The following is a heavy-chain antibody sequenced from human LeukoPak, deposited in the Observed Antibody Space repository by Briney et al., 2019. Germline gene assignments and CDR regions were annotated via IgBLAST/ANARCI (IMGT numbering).Heavy chain of an antibody. J-gene: IGHJ4*02. V-gene: IGHV3-43*02. Sequence: QPGCSLRLTCAATGFIFHAYVMRLVRQAPGRGLELVSLFNGGGSERHYADSVKGRFTISRDNSKNSLHLQMNSLRSEDAAYYYCVKDLGYVKMVEAAMYSWGQGTLVTVSS. CDR3: VKDLGYVKMVEAAMYS. CDR2: FNGGGSER. CDR1: GFIFHAYV. D-gene: IGHD2-15*01.